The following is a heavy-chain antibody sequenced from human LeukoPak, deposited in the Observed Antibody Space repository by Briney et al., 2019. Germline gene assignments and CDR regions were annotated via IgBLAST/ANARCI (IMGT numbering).Heavy chain of an antibody. CDR2: FFTSGTTGTT. D-gene: IGHD2-15*01. V-gene: IGHV4-4*07. CDR1: GGSVSTYY. J-gene: IGHJ5*02. CDR3: ARGGPVVAATDWFDP. Sequence: PSETLSLTCTVSGGSVSTYYWSWIQQAAGKGLEFIGRFFTSGTTGTTNYNPFLKSRVTISVDTSKNQFSLKLSSVTPEDTAVYYCARGGPVVAATDWFDPWGQGTLVTVSS.